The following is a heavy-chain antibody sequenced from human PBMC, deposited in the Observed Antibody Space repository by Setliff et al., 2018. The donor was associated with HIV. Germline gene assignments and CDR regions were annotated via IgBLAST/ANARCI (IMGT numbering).Heavy chain of an antibody. CDR3: AREAYYSGSGNYPYN. V-gene: IGHV1-46*01. Sequence: ASVKVSCKASGYTFTNYYMHWVRQAPGQGLEWMGIIYPGGARRSYAQKFQGRVTMTWDTSTSTVYMGLSSLTSEDTAVYYCAREAYYSGSGNYPYNWGQGTLVTVSS. CDR2: IYPGGARR. D-gene: IGHD3-10*01. CDR1: GYTFTNYY. J-gene: IGHJ4*02.